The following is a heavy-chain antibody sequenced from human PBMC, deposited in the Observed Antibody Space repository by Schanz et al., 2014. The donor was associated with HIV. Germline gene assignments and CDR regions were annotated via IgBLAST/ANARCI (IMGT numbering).Heavy chain of an antibody. CDR3: ARVANWDYYGMDV. V-gene: IGHV3-30*03. CDR1: GFTFSTYG. Sequence: VRLLESGGGVVQPGRSLRLSCAASGFTFSTYGMHWVRQGPGKGLEWVAFISYDGSNKYYADSVKGRFTISRDNSKNTRRRQMNRMRGEDTAVYYCARVANWDYYGMDVWGRGTTVTVSS. J-gene: IGHJ6*02. CDR2: ISYDGSNK. D-gene: IGHD3-16*01.